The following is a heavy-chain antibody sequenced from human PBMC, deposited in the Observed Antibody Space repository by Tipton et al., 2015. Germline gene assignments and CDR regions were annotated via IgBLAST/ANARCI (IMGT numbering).Heavy chain of an antibody. CDR3: AKGGSMGTDDLDN. CDR1: GDSISSSNW. V-gene: IGHV4-4*02. CDR2: IHHGGST. D-gene: IGHD5-24*01. J-gene: IGHJ4*02. Sequence: TLSLTCSVSGDSISSSNWWSWVRQPPGKGLEWIGEIHHGGSTNYNPSLKSRVTMSVDTSKNQFSLHLSSVTAADTAVYYCAKGGSMGTDDLDNWGQGTLVTVSS.